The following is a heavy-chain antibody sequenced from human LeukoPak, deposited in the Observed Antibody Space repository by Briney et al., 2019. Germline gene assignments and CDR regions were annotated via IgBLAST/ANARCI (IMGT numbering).Heavy chain of an antibody. J-gene: IGHJ3*02. CDR3: ARTPYYDSSGEHAFDI. D-gene: IGHD3-22*01. Sequence: SETLSLTCTVSGCSISSYYWSWIRQPAGKVLGWIGRIYTSGSTNYNPALKSRVTMSVDTSKNQFSLKLSSVTAADTAVYYCARTPYYDSSGEHAFDIWGQGTMVTVSS. CDR2: IYTSGST. CDR1: GCSISSYY. V-gene: IGHV4-4*07.